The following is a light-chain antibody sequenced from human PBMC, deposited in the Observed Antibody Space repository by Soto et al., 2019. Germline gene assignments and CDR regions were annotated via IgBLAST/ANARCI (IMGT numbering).Light chain of an antibody. Sequence: DIQMTQSPSTLSASVGDRITITCRASQSISNYLAWYQQQSGKAPKLLIYKASTLESGVPSRFSGSGSGTEFTLTISSQQPDDFATYYCQHYRSYPFTFGPGTQVDIK. CDR3: QHYRSYPFT. CDR1: QSISNY. V-gene: IGKV1-5*03. CDR2: KAS. J-gene: IGKJ3*01.